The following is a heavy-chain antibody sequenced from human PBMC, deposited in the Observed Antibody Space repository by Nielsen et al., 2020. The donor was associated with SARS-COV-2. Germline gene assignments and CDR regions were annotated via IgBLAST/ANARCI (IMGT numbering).Heavy chain of an antibody. CDR1: GGPISSSTYY. Sequence: SETLSLTCSVSGGPISSSTYYWGWIRQPPGQGLEWIGNIYYSGTTYYNPSLKSRVTISVDTSQNQFSLNVRSMTAADTAIYYCARVCRYCTGGSYFDYWGQGILVTVSS. J-gene: IGHJ4*02. CDR3: ARVCRYCTGGSYFDY. V-gene: IGHV4-39*07. CDR2: IYYSGTT. D-gene: IGHD2-8*02.